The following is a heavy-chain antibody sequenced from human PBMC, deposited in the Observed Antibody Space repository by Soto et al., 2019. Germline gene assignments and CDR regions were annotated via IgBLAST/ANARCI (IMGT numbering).Heavy chain of an antibody. CDR2: IHHSGTT. J-gene: IGHJ3*02. CDR3: AIDYGDYLNDAFDI. D-gene: IGHD4-17*01. CDR1: GGLYSDYY. V-gene: IGHV4-34*01. Sequence: VQLRQWGAGLLKPSETLSLTCAVYGGLYSDYYWSWIRQAPGKGLEWIGEIHHSGTTNYNPSLRSRVTITLDRSKNQFTLWLSSMTAADAAVYFCAIDYGDYLNDAFDIWRPGTRVTVSS.